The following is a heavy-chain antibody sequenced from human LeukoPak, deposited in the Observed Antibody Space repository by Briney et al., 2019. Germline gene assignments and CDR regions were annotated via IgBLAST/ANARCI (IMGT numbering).Heavy chain of an antibody. CDR3: TRDTGCSGGTCYSFYDS. V-gene: IGHV3-7*01. CDR1: GFTFSTYW. CDR2: IKEDGSEK. J-gene: IGHJ4*02. Sequence: PGGSLRLSCAASGFTFSTYWMTWVRQAPGKGLEWVANIKEDGSEKYYVDSVKGRSAISRDNAKNSLYLQMNTLRAEDTAVYYCTRDTGCSGGTCYSFYDSWGQGTLVTVSS. D-gene: IGHD2-15*01.